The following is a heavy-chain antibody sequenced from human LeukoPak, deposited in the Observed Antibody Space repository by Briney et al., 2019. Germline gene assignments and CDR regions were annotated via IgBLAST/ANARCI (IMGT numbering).Heavy chain of an antibody. Sequence: SETLSLTCAVSGGSISSGGYSWRWIRQPPGKGLEWIGYIYHSGSTYYNPSLKSRVTISVDRSKNQFSLKLSSVTAADTAVYYCARRITMIVGASGAFDIWGQGTMVTVSS. CDR2: IYHSGST. D-gene: IGHD3-22*01. CDR1: GGSISSGGYS. V-gene: IGHV4-30-2*01. CDR3: ARRITMIVGASGAFDI. J-gene: IGHJ3*02.